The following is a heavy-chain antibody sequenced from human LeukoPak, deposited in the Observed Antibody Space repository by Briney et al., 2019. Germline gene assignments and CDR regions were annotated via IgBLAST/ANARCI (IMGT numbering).Heavy chain of an antibody. D-gene: IGHD1-1*01. CDR3: ARHAPTGTPTIFDY. Sequence: SETLSLTCTVSGGSISSGGYYWSWIRQPPGKGLEWIGYIYSRGSTNYNPSLKSRVTISVDTSKNQVSLKLTPVTAADTAVYYCARHAPTGTPTIFDYWGQGTLVTVSS. CDR1: GGSISSGGYY. J-gene: IGHJ4*02. V-gene: IGHV4-61*08. CDR2: IYSRGST.